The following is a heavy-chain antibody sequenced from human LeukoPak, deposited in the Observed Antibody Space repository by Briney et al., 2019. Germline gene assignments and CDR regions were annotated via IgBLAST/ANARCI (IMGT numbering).Heavy chain of an antibody. D-gene: IGHD2-8*01. J-gene: IGHJ6*03. CDR3: ARGYCTNGVCQRRYYYYMDV. Sequence: SVKVSCKASGGTFSSYAISWVRQAPGQGLEWMGGIIPIFGTANYAQKFQGRVTITTDESTSTAYMELRSLRSEDTAVYYCARGYCTNGVCQRRYYYYMDVWGKGTTVTVSS. V-gene: IGHV1-69*05. CDR2: IIPIFGTA. CDR1: GGTFSSYA.